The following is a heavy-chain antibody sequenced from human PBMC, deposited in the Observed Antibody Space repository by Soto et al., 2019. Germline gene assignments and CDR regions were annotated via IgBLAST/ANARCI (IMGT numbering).Heavy chain of an antibody. CDR3: TTPVPKYYDILTGYYYYGMDV. CDR2: IKSKTDGGTT. V-gene: IGHV3-15*01. Sequence: GGSLRLSCAASGFTFSNAWMSWVRQAPGKGLEWVGRIKSKTDGGTTDYAAPVKGRFTISRDDSKNTLYLQMNSLKTEDTAVYYCTTPVPKYYDILTGYYYYGMDVWGQGTTVTVSS. CDR1: GFTFSNAW. D-gene: IGHD3-9*01. J-gene: IGHJ6*02.